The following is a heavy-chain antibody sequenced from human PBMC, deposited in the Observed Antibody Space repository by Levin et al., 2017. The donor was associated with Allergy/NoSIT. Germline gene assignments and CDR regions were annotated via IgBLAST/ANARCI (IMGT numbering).Heavy chain of an antibody. CDR1: GFTFSSYA. CDR2: ISYDGSNK. CDR3: ARPVGDYYGSGSPTLDY. V-gene: IGHV3-30-3*01. J-gene: IGHJ4*02. D-gene: IGHD3-10*01. Sequence: GESLKISCAASGFTFSSYAMHWVRQAPGKGLEWVAVISYDGSNKYYADSVKGRFTISRDNSKNTLYLQMNSLRAEDTAVYYCARPVGDYYGSGSPTLDYWGQGTLVTVSS.